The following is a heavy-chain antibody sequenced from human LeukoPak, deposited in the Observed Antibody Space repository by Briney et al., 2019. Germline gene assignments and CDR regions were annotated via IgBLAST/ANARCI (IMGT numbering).Heavy chain of an antibody. CDR2: IKQDGSEK. D-gene: IGHD3-3*01. Sequence: GGSLRLSCAASGFTFSSYWMSWVRQAPGKGLEWVANIKQDGSEKYYVDSVKGRFTISRDNAKNSLYLQMNSLRAEDTAVYYCARDYDFYYYYMDVWGKGTTVTVSS. V-gene: IGHV3-7*01. CDR1: GFTFSSYW. J-gene: IGHJ6*03. CDR3: ARDYDFYYYYMDV.